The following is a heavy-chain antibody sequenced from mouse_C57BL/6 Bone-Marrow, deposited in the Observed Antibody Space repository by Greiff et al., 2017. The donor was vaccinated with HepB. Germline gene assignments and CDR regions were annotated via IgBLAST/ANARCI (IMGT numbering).Heavy chain of an antibody. V-gene: IGHV5-9*01. CDR3: ARQAWFAY. Sequence: EVQLQESGGGLVKPGGSLKLSCAASGFTFSSYTMSWVRQTPEKRLEWVATISGGGGNTNYPDSVKGRFTISRDNAKNTLYLQMSSLRSEDTALYYCARQAWFAYWGQGTLVTVSA. J-gene: IGHJ3*01. CDR2: ISGGGGNT. CDR1: GFTFSSYT.